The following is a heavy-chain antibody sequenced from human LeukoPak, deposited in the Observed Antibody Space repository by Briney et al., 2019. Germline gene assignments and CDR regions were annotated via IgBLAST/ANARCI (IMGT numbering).Heavy chain of an antibody. Sequence: SETLSLTCTVSGGSISSSSYYWGWNRQPPGKGLEWIGSFYSSGSAYYNPSLKSRVTISVDTSNNQFSLKLSSVTAADTAVYYCARRLRSGNYGGEGYWGQGTLVTVSS. D-gene: IGHD1-26*01. CDR1: GGSISSSSYY. V-gene: IGHV4-39*01. CDR3: ARRLRSGNYGGEGY. J-gene: IGHJ4*02. CDR2: FYSSGSA.